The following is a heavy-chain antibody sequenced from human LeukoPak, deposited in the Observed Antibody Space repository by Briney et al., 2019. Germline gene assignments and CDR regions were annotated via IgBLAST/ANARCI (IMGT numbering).Heavy chain of an antibody. V-gene: IGHV3-7*05. Sequence: PGGSLRLSCAASGFSFSGHWMNWVRQPPGKGLEWVANIKADGSEKYYVDSVKGRFTISRDYAKRTVDPQMDNLRAEDTAIYYCAYRNNFEYWGQGALVTVSS. D-gene: IGHD1-26*01. J-gene: IGHJ4*02. CDR1: GFSFSGHW. CDR3: AYRNNFEY. CDR2: IKADGSEK.